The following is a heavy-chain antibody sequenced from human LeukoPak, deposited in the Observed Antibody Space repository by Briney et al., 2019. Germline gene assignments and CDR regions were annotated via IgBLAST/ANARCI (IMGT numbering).Heavy chain of an antibody. D-gene: IGHD5-12*01. Sequence: HPGGSLRLSCAASGFTFSSYSMNWVRQAPGKGLEWVSYISSSSSTIYYADSVKGRFTISKDNAKNSLYLQMNSLRAEDTAVYYCATRRWGGYSGYDYSGYWGQGTLVTVSS. CDR1: GFTFSSYS. CDR2: ISSSSSTI. V-gene: IGHV3-48*01. J-gene: IGHJ4*02. CDR3: ATRRWGGYSGYDYSGY.